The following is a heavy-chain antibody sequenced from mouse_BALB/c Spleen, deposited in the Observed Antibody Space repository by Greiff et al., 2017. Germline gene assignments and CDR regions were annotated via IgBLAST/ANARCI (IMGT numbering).Heavy chain of an antibody. CDR3: ARGGNYNYYAMDY. J-gene: IGHJ4*01. Sequence: VQRVESGAELAKPGASVKMSCKASGYTFTSYWMHWVKQRPGQGLEWIGYINPSTGYTEYNQKFKDKATLTADKSSSTAYMQLSSLTSEDSAVYYCARGGNYNYYAMDYWGQGTSVTVSS. CDR2: INPSTGYT. D-gene: IGHD2-1*01. CDR1: GYTFTSYW. V-gene: IGHV1-7*01.